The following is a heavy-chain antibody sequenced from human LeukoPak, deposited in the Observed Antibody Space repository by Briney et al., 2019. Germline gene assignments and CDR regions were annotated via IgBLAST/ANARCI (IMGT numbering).Heavy chain of an antibody. CDR3: AREITMIVVAPYYYYGMDV. V-gene: IGHV1-69*13. D-gene: IGHD3-22*01. J-gene: IGHJ6*02. CDR1: GGTFSNYA. Sequence: SVKVSCKASGGTFSNYAISWVRQAPGQGLEWMGGIIPIFGTANYAQKFQGRVTITADESTSTAYMELSSLRSEDTAVYYCAREITMIVVAPYYYYGMDVWGQGTTVTVSS. CDR2: IIPIFGTA.